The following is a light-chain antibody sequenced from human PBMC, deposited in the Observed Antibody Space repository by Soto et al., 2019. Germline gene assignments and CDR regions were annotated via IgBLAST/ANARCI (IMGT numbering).Light chain of an antibody. CDR1: SSDVGGYNY. V-gene: IGLV2-8*01. CDR2: EVS. CDR3: SSHAGSKNVV. J-gene: IGLJ2*01. Sequence: QSVLTQPPSASGSPGQSVTISCTGTSSDVGGYNYVSWYQHHPGKAPKLMIYEVSKRPSGVPDRFSGSKSGNTASLTVSGLQAEDEADYYCSSHAGSKNVVFGGGTKLTVL.